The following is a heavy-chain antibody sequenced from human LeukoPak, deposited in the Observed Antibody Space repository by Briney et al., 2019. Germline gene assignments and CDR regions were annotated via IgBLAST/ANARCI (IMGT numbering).Heavy chain of an antibody. CDR3: ARGLYCSGGSCRFDY. D-gene: IGHD2-15*01. CDR1: GSIFTSSW. J-gene: IGHJ4*02. Sequence: GASLQISCGGAGSIFTSSWIGGGRQLPGKGLEWMGIIYPGDSDIRYSPSFQGQVTISADKSITTAYLQWSSLKASDTAIYYCARGLYCSGGSCRFDYWGQGTLVTVSS. CDR2: IYPGDSDI. V-gene: IGHV5-51*01.